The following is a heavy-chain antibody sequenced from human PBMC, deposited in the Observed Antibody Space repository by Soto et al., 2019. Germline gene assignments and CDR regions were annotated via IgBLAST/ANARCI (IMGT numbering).Heavy chain of an antibody. CDR1: GFTFDDYA. V-gene: IGHV3-9*01. J-gene: IGHJ4*02. CDR2: ISWNSGSI. D-gene: IGHD6-19*01. Sequence: GGSLRLSCAASGFTFDDYAMHWVRQAPGKGLEWVSGISWNSGSIGYADSVKGRFTISRDNAKNSLYLQMNSLRAEDTALYYCAKSGAVAGTFFDYWGQGTLVTVSS. CDR3: AKSGAVAGTFFDY.